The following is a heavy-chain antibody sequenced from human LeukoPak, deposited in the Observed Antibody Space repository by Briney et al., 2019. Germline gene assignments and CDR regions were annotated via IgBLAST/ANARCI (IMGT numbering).Heavy chain of an antibody. D-gene: IGHD3-10*01. CDR2: IFPGDSDT. V-gene: IGHV5-51*01. J-gene: IGHJ5*02. CDR3: ARSQLLWFGELLEGNWFDP. Sequence: EPWKFSCKASVSSFVTYWIGGSGQLPGKGREGLGIIFPGDSDTRYSPSFHGQVTISADKSISTAYLQWSSLNASGTAMYYCARSQLLWFGELLEGNWFDPWGQGTLVSVPS. CDR1: VSSFVTYW.